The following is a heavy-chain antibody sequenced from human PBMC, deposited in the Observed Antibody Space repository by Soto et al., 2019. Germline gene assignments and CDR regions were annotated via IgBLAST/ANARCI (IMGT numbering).Heavy chain of an antibody. CDR1: GASMTSSIYY. J-gene: IGHJ5*02. D-gene: IGHD3-22*01. Sequence: SETLSLTCSVPGASMTSSIYYWAWIRQAPGKGLEWIGSLNYGGTTYHSPSLEGRVTMSVDTSKKEFSLNVISVTAADTAIYYCARQSYFDGAGYYLGWFDPWGQGTLVTVS. CDR2: LNYGGTT. V-gene: IGHV4-39*01. CDR3: ARQSYFDGAGYYLGWFDP.